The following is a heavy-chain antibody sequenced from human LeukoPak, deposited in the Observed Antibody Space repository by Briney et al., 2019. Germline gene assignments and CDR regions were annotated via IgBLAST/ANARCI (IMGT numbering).Heavy chain of an antibody. CDR2: TYYRSKWYN. J-gene: IGHJ4*02. V-gene: IGHV6-1*01. Sequence: SQTLSLTCAISGDSVSSNSAAWNWIRQSPSRGLEWLGRTYYRSKWYNDYAVSVKSRITINPDTSKNQFSLQLNSVTPGDTAVYYCARWRVAAAGTKSFDYWGQGTLVTASS. CDR1: GDSVSSNSAA. D-gene: IGHD6-13*01. CDR3: ARWRVAAAGTKSFDY.